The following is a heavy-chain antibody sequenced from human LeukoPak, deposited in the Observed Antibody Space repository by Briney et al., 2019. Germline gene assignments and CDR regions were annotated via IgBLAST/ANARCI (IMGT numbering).Heavy chain of an antibody. J-gene: IGHJ4*02. CDR2: INHSGST. CDR3: ARHDYGDFDY. D-gene: IGHD4-17*01. CDR1: GGSFSGYY. V-gene: IGHV4-34*01. Sequence: PSETLSLTCAVYGGSFSGYYWSWIRQPPGKGLEWIGEINHSGSTNYNPSLKSRVTISVDTSKNQFSLKLSSVTAADTAVYYCARHDYGDFDYWCQGTLVTVSS.